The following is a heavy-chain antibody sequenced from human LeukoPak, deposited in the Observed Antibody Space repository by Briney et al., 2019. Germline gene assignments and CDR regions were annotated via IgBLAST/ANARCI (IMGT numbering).Heavy chain of an antibody. CDR2: IYPGDSDT. V-gene: IGHV5-51*01. Sequence: GGSLKISCKGSGYSFTSYWIGWVRQMPGKGLEWVGVIYPGDSDTRYSPSLPGQVTISADKSIRTAYLQWSSLKASDTAMYYCPSGHDRRVTDAFDIWGQGPMLTVSS. D-gene: IGHD3-22*01. J-gene: IGHJ3*02. CDR3: PSGHDRRVTDAFDI. CDR1: GYSFTSYW.